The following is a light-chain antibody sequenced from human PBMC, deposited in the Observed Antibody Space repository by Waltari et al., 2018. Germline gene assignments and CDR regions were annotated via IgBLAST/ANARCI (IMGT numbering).Light chain of an antibody. Sequence: QSALTQPASVSGSPGQSIPISCTGTSSDIGGSNYVSWYQQHPGKAPKLMIYDVRNRPSGVSNRFSGSKSGNTASLTISGLQAEDEAHYYCSSYTSSSSYVFGTGTKVTVL. V-gene: IGLV2-14*03. CDR1: SSDIGGSNY. CDR3: SSYTSSSSYV. CDR2: DVR. J-gene: IGLJ1*01.